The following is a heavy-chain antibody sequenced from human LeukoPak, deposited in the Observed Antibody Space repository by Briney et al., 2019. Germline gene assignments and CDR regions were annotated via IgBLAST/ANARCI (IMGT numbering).Heavy chain of an antibody. V-gene: IGHV3-30*04. CDR3: ARGRRTLIVGATRNAFDV. D-gene: IGHD1-26*01. CDR2: ISSDGSNK. CDR1: GFTFSSYA. Sequence: HPGRSLRLSCAASGFTFSSYAMHWVRQAPGKGLEWVAFISSDGSNKYYADSVKGRFSIPRDNSKNTLYLQMNSLRPEDTAVYYCARGRRTLIVGATRNAFDVWGQGTIVTVSS. J-gene: IGHJ3*01.